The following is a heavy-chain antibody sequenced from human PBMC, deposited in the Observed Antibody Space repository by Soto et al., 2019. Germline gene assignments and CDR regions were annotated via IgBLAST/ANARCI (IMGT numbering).Heavy chain of an antibody. Sequence: GESLKISCKGSGYSFTSYWISWVRQMPGKGLEWMGRIDPSDSYTNYSPSFQGHVTISADKSISTAYLQWSSLKASDTAMYYCARHPSIVVVPAAPSWFDPWGQGTLVTVSS. D-gene: IGHD2-2*01. V-gene: IGHV5-10-1*01. CDR1: GYSFTSYW. CDR2: IDPSDSYT. J-gene: IGHJ5*02. CDR3: ARHPSIVVVPAAPSWFDP.